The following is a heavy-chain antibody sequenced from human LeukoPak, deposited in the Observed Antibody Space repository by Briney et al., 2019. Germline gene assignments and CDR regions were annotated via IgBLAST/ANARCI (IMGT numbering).Heavy chain of an antibody. CDR3: ARQTVLELFLSLPSYFDY. V-gene: IGHV4-39*01. CDR1: GGSISNSSYY. J-gene: IGHJ4*02. CDR2: IYYSGST. D-gene: IGHD3-3*01. Sequence: SETLSLTCTVSGGSISNSSYYWGWIRQPPGKGLEWIGSIYYSGSTYYNPSLKSRVTISVDTSKNQFSLKLSSVTAADTAVYYCARQTVLELFLSLPSYFDYWGQGTLVTVSS.